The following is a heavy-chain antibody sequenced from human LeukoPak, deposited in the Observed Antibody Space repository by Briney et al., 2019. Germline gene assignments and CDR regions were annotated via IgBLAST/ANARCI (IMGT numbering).Heavy chain of an antibody. CDR1: GFTFSSYS. D-gene: IGHD2-2*02. CDR3: ARDLILSCSSTSCYTRAEYFQH. J-gene: IGHJ1*01. V-gene: IGHV3-7*01. Sequence: PGGSLRLSCAASGFTFSSYSMNWVRQAPGKGLEWVANIKQDGSEKYYVDSVKGRFTISRDNAKNSLYLQMNSLRAEDTAVYYCARDLILSCSSTSCYTRAEYFQHWGQGTLVTVSS. CDR2: IKQDGSEK.